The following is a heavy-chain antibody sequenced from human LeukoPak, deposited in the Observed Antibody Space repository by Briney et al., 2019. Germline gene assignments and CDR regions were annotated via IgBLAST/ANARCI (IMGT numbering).Heavy chain of an antibody. CDR2: SSGSTI. D-gene: IGHD3-22*01. J-gene: IGHJ4*02. CDR3: ARDHRYYDSSGYYSDY. Sequence: SSGSTIYYADSVQGRFTISRDNAKNSLYLQMNSLRAEDTAVYYCARDHRYYDSSGYYSDYWGQGTLVTVSS. V-gene: IGHV3-11*01.